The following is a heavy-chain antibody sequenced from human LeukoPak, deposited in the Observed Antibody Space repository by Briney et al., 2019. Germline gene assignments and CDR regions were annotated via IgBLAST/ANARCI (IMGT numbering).Heavy chain of an antibody. D-gene: IGHD6-13*01. CDR3: ARDTGYSKVDAFDI. V-gene: IGHV4-4*02. CDR1: GGSISSSNW. Sequence: SGTLSLTCAVSGGSISSSNWWSWVRQPPGQGLEWIGEIYHSGSTNYNPSLKSRVTISVDKSKNQFSLKLSSVTAADTAVYYCARDTGYSKVDAFDIWGQGTMVTVSS. J-gene: IGHJ3*02. CDR2: IYHSGST.